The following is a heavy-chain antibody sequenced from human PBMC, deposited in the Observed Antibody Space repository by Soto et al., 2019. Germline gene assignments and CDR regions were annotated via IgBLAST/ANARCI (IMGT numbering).Heavy chain of an antibody. CDR1: GFTFSSYS. J-gene: IGHJ4*02. CDR2: ISSSSSYI. D-gene: IGHD4-4*01. CDR3: ARAADYSNYYFDY. Sequence: ESGGGLVKPGGSLRLSCAASGFTFSSYSMNWVRQAPGKGLEWVSSISSSSSYIYYADSVKGRFTISRDNAKNSLYLQMNSLRAEDTAVYYCARAADYSNYYFDYWGQGTLVTVSS. V-gene: IGHV3-21*01.